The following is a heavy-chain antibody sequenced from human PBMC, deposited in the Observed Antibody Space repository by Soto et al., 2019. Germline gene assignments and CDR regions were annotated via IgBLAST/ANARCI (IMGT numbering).Heavy chain of an antibody. CDR2: INHSGST. CDR1: GGSFSGYY. V-gene: IGHV4-34*01. CDR3: ARGRKTRYGSSTSCTNWFDP. J-gene: IGHJ5*02. Sequence: SETLSLTCAVYGGSFSGYYWSWIRQPPGKGLEWIGEINHSGSTNYNPSLKSRVTISVDTSKNQFSLKLSSVTAADTAVYYCARGRKTRYGSSTSCTNWFDPWGQGTRVTVSS. D-gene: IGHD2-2*01.